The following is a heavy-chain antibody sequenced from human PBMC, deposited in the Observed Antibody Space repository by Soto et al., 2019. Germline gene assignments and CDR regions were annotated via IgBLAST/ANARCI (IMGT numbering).Heavy chain of an antibody. CDR1: GGSISSYY. D-gene: IGHD3-3*01. J-gene: IGHJ5*02. Sequence: PSATLSLTCTVSGGSISSYYWSWIRQPPGKGLEWIGYIYYSGSTNYNPSLKSRVTISVDTSKNQFSLKLSSVTAADTAVYYCARARNYDFWSGYFWFDPRGQGTLVTVSS. CDR3: ARARNYDFWSGYFWFDP. V-gene: IGHV4-59*01. CDR2: IYYSGST.